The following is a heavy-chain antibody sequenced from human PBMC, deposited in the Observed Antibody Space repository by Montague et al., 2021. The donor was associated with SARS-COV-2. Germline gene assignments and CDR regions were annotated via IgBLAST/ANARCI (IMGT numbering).Heavy chain of an antibody. Sequence: MGIIYPRDLDTKYRPAFQGQVSISADKSISTAYLQWSSLRASDTAMYSCSRHEFYYDGPGVGPFDLWGQGTLVTVSS. CDR3: SRHEFYYDGPGVGPFDL. J-gene: IGHJ4*02. CDR2: IYPRDLDT. D-gene: IGHD3-10*01. V-gene: IGHV5-51*01.